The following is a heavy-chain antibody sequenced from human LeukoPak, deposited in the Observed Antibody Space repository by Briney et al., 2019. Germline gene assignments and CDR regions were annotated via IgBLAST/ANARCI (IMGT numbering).Heavy chain of an antibody. D-gene: IGHD2-8*01. J-gene: IGHJ6*03. Sequence: PGGSLRLSCAASGFIFSRYAMHWVRQAPGKGLEWVAVISYDGSIEDYVDSVKGRFTISRDNAKNSLYLQMNSLRAEDTAVYYCARCLLYLWNRNFYYYMDVWGKGTTVTVSS. V-gene: IGHV3-30-3*01. CDR3: ARCLLYLWNRNFYYYMDV. CDR1: GFIFSRYA. CDR2: ISYDGSIE.